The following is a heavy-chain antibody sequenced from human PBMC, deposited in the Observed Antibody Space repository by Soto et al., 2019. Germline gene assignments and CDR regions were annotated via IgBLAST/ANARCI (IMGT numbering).Heavy chain of an antibody. V-gene: IGHV3-30*18. CDR3: VKSVFIYGYSEFDP. D-gene: IGHD5-18*01. J-gene: IGHJ5*02. CDR2: ISFDSSNK. CDR1: AFTFGYYG. Sequence: GGSLRLSCALSAFTFGYYGLHWVRQPPSKGLEWVAVISFDSSNKYYADSVRGRFTISRDNPKDTLCLQMNNLSPEDTAIYYCVKSVFIYGYSEFDPWGQGTLVTVSS.